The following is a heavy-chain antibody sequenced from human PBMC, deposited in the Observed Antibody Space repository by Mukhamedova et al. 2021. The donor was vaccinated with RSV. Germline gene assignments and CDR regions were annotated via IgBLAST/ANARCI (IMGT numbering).Heavy chain of an antibody. J-gene: IGHJ6*03. CDR2: DGSNK. V-gene: IGHV3-33*01. Sequence: DGSNKYYADSVKGRFTISRDNSKNTLYLQMNSLRAEDTAVYYCAREALRFFEWPIMVPYYYYYMDVWGKGTTVTVSS. D-gene: IGHD3-3*01. CDR3: AREALRFFEWPIMVPYYYYYMDV.